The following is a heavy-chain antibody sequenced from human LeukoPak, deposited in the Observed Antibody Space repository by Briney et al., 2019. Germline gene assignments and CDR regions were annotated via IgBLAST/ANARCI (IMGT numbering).Heavy chain of an antibody. CDR3: AKDDYYDSSGAYCMDV. J-gene: IGHJ6*02. V-gene: IGHV3-23*01. D-gene: IGHD3-22*01. CDR2: ISGSGGST. Sequence: GGSLRLSCAASGFTFSSYAMSWVRQAPGKGLEWVSAISGSGGSTYYADSVKSRFTISRDNSKNTLYLQMNSLRAEDTAVYYCAKDDYYDSSGAYCMDVWGQGTTVTVSS. CDR1: GFTFSSYA.